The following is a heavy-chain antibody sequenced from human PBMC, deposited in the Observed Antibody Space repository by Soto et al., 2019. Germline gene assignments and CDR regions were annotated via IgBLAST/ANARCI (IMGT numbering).Heavy chain of an antibody. J-gene: IGHJ5*02. Sequence: GGSLRLSCAASGFTFSSYSMNWVRQAPGKGLEWVSYISSSSTIYYADSVKGRFTISRDNAKNSLYLQMNSLRAEDTAVYYCARSGYDFWSGGDWFDPWGQGTLVTVSS. D-gene: IGHD3-3*01. CDR3: ARSGYDFWSGGDWFDP. CDR2: ISSSSTI. CDR1: GFTFSSYS. V-gene: IGHV3-48*01.